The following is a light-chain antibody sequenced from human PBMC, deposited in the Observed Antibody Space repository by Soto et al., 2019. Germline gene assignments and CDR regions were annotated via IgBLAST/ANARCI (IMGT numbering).Light chain of an antibody. J-gene: IGLJ3*02. V-gene: IGLV2-23*01. CDR1: KSVVGSHNF. CDR2: EAS. Sequence: QSALTQPASVSGSPGQSITIPCIEPKSVVGSHNFVSWYQQYPGKAPKLLIYEASKRPSGLSNRFSGSKSGNTASLTISGLQAEDEADYYCCSLTNGATWVFGGGTKLTVL. CDR3: CSLTNGATWV.